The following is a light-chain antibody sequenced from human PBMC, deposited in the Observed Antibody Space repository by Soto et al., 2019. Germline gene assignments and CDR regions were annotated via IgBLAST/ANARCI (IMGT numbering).Light chain of an antibody. J-gene: IGLJ1*01. V-gene: IGLV2-14*01. Sequence: QAVLTQPASVAGSPGQSITISCTGNSSEGGDYNYVSGYQQHPCKAPKLIIYECSHRPSWVSNRFSGSKSGNTASLTIYGLKADDEDDYYCNSYTSSNTLYVFGTGTKVT. CDR1: SSEGGDYNY. CDR3: NSYTSSNTLYV. CDR2: ECS.